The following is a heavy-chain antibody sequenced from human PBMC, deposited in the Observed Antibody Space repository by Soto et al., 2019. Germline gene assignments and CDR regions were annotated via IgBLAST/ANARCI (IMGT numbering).Heavy chain of an antibody. V-gene: IGHV3-23*01. CDR1: GFNFGSYG. CDR3: AKGLGNAKEV. Sequence: GGSLRLSCSASGFNFGSYGMSWVRQAPGKGLEWVSGLTASGLNTYYTDSVKGRFTISRDNSRNTVYLQMSGLRVEDTAVFHCAKGLGNAKEVWGQGTTVTVS. D-gene: IGHD2-8*01. CDR2: LTASGLNT. J-gene: IGHJ6*02.